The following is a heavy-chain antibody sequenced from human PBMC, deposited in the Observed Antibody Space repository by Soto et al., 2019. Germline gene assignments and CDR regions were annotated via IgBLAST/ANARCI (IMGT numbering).Heavy chain of an antibody. V-gene: IGHV1-18*04. Sequence: ASVKVSFKASGYTFTSYGISWVRQAPGQGLEWMGWISAYNGNTNYAQKLQGRVTMTTDTSTSTAYMELRSLRSDDTAVYYCARAKLAAILRDAFDIWGQGTMVTVSS. CDR3: ARAKLAAILRDAFDI. CDR1: GYTFTSYG. D-gene: IGHD2-2*01. J-gene: IGHJ3*02. CDR2: ISAYNGNT.